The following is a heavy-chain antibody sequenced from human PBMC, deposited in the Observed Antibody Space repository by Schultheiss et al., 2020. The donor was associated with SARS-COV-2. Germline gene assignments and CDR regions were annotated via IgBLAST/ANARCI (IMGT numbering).Heavy chain of an antibody. D-gene: IGHD2-2*02. CDR3: ARRGGYCSSTSCYTRVYYYYYYMDV. J-gene: IGHJ6*03. Sequence: SETLSLTCTVSGGSISSYYWSWIRQPAGKGLEWIGYIYYSGSTNYNPSLKSRVTISVDTSKNQFSLKLSSVTAADTAVYYCARRGGYCSSTSCYTRVYYYYYYMDVWGKGTTVTVSS. V-gene: IGHV4-59*12. CDR2: IYYSGST. CDR1: GGSISSYY.